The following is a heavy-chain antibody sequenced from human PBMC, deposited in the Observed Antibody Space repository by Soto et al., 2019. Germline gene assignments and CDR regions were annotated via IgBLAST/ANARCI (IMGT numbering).Heavy chain of an antibody. D-gene: IGHD5-18*01. CDR3: ARDRAMDDY. J-gene: IGHJ4*02. Sequence: EVQLVESGGGLVQPGGSLRLSCAASGFTFSTYWMNWVRQAPGKGLEWVANINQDGSAINYVDSVRGRFTISRDSATNSLYLQMNSLRAGGTAVYYWARDRAMDDYGGQGTLVIVSS. CDR1: GFTFSTYW. CDR2: INQDGSAI. V-gene: IGHV3-7*05.